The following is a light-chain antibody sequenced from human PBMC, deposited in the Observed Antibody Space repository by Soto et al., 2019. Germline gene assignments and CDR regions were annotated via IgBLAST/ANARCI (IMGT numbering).Light chain of an antibody. CDR2: AAS. J-gene: IGKJ1*01. CDR3: QQSYSTPKT. CDR1: QSTGNY. Sequence: DIQITQSPSSLSASVGDRVTITCRASQSTGNYLNWYQQKPGKAPKLLIYAASSLQSGVPSRFSGSGSGTDFTLTISSLQPEDFATYYCQQSYSTPKTFGQGTKVDI. V-gene: IGKV1-39*01.